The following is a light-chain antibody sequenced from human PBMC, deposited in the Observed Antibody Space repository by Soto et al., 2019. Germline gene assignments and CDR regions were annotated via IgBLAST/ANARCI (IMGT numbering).Light chain of an antibody. Sequence: GDRVTITCRASQSISSWLAWYQQKPGKAPKLLIYDASSLESGVPSRFSGSGSGTEFTLTISSLQPDDIATYYCQQYSSHPFTFGPGTKVDI. CDR3: QQYSSHPFT. CDR2: DAS. J-gene: IGKJ3*01. CDR1: QSISSW. V-gene: IGKV1-5*01.